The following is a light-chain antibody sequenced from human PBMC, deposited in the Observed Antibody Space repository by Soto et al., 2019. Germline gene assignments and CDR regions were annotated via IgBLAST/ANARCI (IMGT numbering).Light chain of an antibody. Sequence: QSALTQPASVSESPGQSITISCTGTSSDVGFYSYVSWYQHHPGNAPKLLIYDVANRPSGGSNRFSGSKSDNTAYLSISGLQAEDEADYYCSSYTRSGTHVFGGGTELTVL. J-gene: IGLJ3*02. V-gene: IGLV2-14*03. CDR1: SSDVGFYSY. CDR3: SSYTRSGTHV. CDR2: DVA.